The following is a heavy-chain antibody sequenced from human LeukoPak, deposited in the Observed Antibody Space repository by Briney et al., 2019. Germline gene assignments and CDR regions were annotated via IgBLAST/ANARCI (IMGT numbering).Heavy chain of an antibody. D-gene: IGHD7-27*01. Sequence: ASVKVSCKASGYTFTGYYMHWVRQAPGQGLEWMGWISAYNGNTNYAQKFQGRVTMTTDTSTSTAYMELRSLRSDDTAVYYCARAIETGDDAFDIWGQGTMVTVSS. CDR1: GYTFTGYY. V-gene: IGHV1-18*04. CDR2: ISAYNGNT. J-gene: IGHJ3*02. CDR3: ARAIETGDDAFDI.